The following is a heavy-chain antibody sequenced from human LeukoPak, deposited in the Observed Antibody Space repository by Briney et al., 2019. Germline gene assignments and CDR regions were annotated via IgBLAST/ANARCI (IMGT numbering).Heavy chain of an antibody. V-gene: IGHV3-9*01. CDR1: GFTFDDSA. J-gene: IGHJ4*02. Sequence: GGSLRLSCAASGFTFDDSAMHWVRQAPGKGLEWVSGISGSSGSICYADSVKGRFTISRDNSKNSLYLQMNSLRAEDTALYYCATTLWVAGTKEYWGQGTLVTVSS. CDR2: ISGSSGSI. D-gene: IGHD6-19*01. CDR3: ATTLWVAGTKEY.